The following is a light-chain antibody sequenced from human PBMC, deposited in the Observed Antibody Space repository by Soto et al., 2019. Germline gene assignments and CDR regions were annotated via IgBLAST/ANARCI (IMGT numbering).Light chain of an antibody. V-gene: IGKV3D-20*01. Sequence: EIVLTQSPATLSLSPGERATLSCGASQSVSSSSLAWYQQKPGLAPRLLIYDASSRATGIPDRFSGSGSGTDFTLTISRLESEDFAVYYCQQYGSSPRTFGQGTQLEIK. CDR1: QSVSSSS. J-gene: IGKJ2*01. CDR2: DAS. CDR3: QQYGSSPRT.